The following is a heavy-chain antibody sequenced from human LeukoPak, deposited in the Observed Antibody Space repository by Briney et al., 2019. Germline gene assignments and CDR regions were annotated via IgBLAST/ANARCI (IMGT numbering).Heavy chain of an antibody. J-gene: IGHJ3*02. CDR1: GFTFHDYA. CDR3: TKDHYNFWSGLTGAFDS. CDR2: ISWDSGSR. Sequence: PGGSLRLSCAASGFTFHDYAMHWVRQAPGKGLEWVSGISWDSGSRAYADSVKGRFIISRDNAKKSLYLQMNNLSAEDTALYYCTKDHYNFWSGLTGAFDSWGQGTMVTVSS. V-gene: IGHV3-9*01. D-gene: IGHD3-3*01.